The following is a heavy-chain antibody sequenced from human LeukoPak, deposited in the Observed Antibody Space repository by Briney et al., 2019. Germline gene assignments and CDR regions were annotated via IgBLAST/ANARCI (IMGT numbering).Heavy chain of an antibody. J-gene: IGHJ4*02. V-gene: IGHV3-21*01. CDR2: INSDSSIM. CDR3: IRDLFDDSSLDY. CDR1: GFTFSSYS. D-gene: IGHD3-16*01. Sequence: GGSLRLSCAASGFTFSSYSMNWVRQAPGKGLEWVSSINSDSSIMYYAESVKGRFTISRDNARNSLYLQMNSLRAEDTAVYYCIRDLFDDSSLDYWGQGALVTVSS.